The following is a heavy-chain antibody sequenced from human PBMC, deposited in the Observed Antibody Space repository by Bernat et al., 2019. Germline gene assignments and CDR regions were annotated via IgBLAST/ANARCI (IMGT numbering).Heavy chain of an antibody. CDR2: ISSSSSYI. J-gene: IGHJ4*02. CDR1: GFTFSSYS. D-gene: IGHD6-19*01. Sequence: EVQLVESGGGLVKPGGSLRLSCAASGFTFSSYSMNWVRQAPGKGLEWVSSISSSSSYIYYADSVKDRFTISRDNAKNSLYLQMNSLRAGDTAVYFCARGDSSGWYGAGYYFDYWDQGTLVTVSS. CDR3: ARGDSSGWYGAGYYFDY. V-gene: IGHV3-21*01.